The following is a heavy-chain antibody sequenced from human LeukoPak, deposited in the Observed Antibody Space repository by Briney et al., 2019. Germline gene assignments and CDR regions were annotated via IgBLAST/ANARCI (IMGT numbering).Heavy chain of an antibody. CDR2: MYHSG. J-gene: IGHJ3*02. CDR3: ARDKWEPRYAFDI. Sequence: PSETLSLTCNASGYSISSGYYWGWIRQSPGKGLEWIGSMYHSGYNPSLKSRVTISVDKSKNQFSLKLSSVTAADTAVYYCARDKWEPRYAFDIWGQGTMVTVSS. D-gene: IGHD1-26*01. V-gene: IGHV4-38-2*02. CDR1: GYSISSGYY.